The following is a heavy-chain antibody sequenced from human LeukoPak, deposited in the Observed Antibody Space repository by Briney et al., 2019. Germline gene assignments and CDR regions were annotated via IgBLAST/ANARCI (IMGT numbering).Heavy chain of an antibody. D-gene: IGHD3-10*01. J-gene: IGHJ5*02. Sequence: SETLSLTCAVYGGSFSGYYWSWIRQPPGKGLEWIGEINHSGSTNYNPYLKSRVTISVDTSKNQFPLKLSSVTAADTAVYYCARSGYYGSGSYHPRNWFDPWGQGTLVTVSS. CDR2: INHSGST. CDR3: ARSGYYGSGSYHPRNWFDP. V-gene: IGHV4-34*01. CDR1: GGSFSGYY.